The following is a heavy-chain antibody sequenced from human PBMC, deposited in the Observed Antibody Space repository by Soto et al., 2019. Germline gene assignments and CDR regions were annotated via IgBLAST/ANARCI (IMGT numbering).Heavy chain of an antibody. Sequence: GGSLRLSCAASGFNFSSYAMSWVRQAPGKGLEWVSAISGSGGSTYYADSVKGRFTISRDNSKNTLYLQMNSLRAEDTAVYYCAKDMNGYSYASSGYTDYWGQGTLVTVPS. V-gene: IGHV3-23*01. CDR3: AKDMNGYSYASSGYTDY. J-gene: IGHJ4*02. CDR1: GFNFSSYA. CDR2: ISGSGGST. D-gene: IGHD3-22*01.